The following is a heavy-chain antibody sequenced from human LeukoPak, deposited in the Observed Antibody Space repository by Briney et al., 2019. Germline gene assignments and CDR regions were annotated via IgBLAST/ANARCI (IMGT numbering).Heavy chain of an antibody. CDR3: ARAHYQLLSLDY. Sequence: ASETLSLTCTVSGGSISSGSYYWSWIRQPAGKGLEWIGRIYTSGSTNYNPSLKSRVTISVDTSKNQFSLKLSSVTAADTGVYYCARAHYQLLSLDYWGQGTLVTVSS. CDR2: IYTSGST. J-gene: IGHJ4*02. V-gene: IGHV4-61*02. CDR1: GGSISSGSYY. D-gene: IGHD2-2*01.